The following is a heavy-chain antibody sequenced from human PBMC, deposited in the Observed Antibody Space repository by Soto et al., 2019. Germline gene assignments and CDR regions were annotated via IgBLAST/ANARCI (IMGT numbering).Heavy chain of an antibody. CDR2: VETKAHGGTT. Sequence: ELQLVESGGGLVKPGGSLRLSCEASGITFTNAWMTWVRQAPGKGLEWVGRVETKAHGGTTDYAAPVRGRFTVSRDDSKKILYLQMNSLKTEDTAVYYCTTGDGPTHFDSWGQGTLVTVSS. V-gene: IGHV3-15*04. CDR1: GITFTNAW. D-gene: IGHD2-21*02. J-gene: IGHJ4*02. CDR3: TTGDGPTHFDS.